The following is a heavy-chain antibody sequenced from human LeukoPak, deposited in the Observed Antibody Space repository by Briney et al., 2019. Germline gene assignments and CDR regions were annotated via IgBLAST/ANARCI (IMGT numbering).Heavy chain of an antibody. CDR2: IYYSGST. V-gene: IGHV4-59*01. D-gene: IGHD4-17*01. CDR3: ARSPPSFYGDYGPYYYYYYMDV. J-gene: IGHJ6*03. CDR1: GGSISNYY. Sequence: SETLSLTCTVSGGSISNYYWNWIRQPPGKGLEWIGYIYYSGSTNYNPSLKSRVTISVDTSKNQFSLKLSSVTAADTAVYYCARSPPSFYGDYGPYYYYYYMDVWGKGTTVTISS.